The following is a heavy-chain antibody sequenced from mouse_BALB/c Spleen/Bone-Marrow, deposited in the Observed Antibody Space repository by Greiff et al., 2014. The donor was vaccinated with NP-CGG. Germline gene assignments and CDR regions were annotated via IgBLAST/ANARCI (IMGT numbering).Heavy chain of an antibody. Sequence: QVQLKESGAELVKPGASVKLSCKASGYTFSNYYMYWVKQRPGQGLEWIGESNPSNGGSNFNEKLKSKATLTVDKSSSTAYMQLSSLTSEDSAVYYCTRSNYGYWYFDVWGAGTTVTVSS. CDR1: GYTFSNYY. CDR2: SNPSNGGS. D-gene: IGHD1-1*01. J-gene: IGHJ1*01. V-gene: IGHV1S81*02. CDR3: TRSNYGYWYFDV.